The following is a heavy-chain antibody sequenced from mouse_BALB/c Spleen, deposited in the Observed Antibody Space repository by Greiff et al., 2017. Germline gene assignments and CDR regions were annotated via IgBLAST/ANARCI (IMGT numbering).Heavy chain of an antibody. CDR3: ARHNYVSSPWFAY. CDR1: GFAFSSYD. D-gene: IGHD1-1*01. Sequence: EVQLVESGGGLVKPGGSLKLSCAASGFAFSSYDMSWVRQTPEKRLEWVAYISSGGGSTYYPDTVKGRFTISRDNAKNTLYLQMSSLKSEDTAMYYCARHNYVSSPWFAYWGQGTLVTVSA. J-gene: IGHJ3*01. V-gene: IGHV5-12-1*01. CDR2: ISSGGGST.